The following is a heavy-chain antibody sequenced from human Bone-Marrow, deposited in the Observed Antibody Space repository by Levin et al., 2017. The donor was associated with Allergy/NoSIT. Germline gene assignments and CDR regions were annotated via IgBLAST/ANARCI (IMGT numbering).Heavy chain of an antibody. Sequence: GGSLRLSCAASGFTFSSYGMHWVRQAPGKGLEWVAVISYDGSNKYYADSVKGRFTISRDNSKNTLYLQMNSLRAEDTAVYYCAKVADIVVVTAIDYYFDYWGQGTLVTVSS. J-gene: IGHJ4*02. V-gene: IGHV3-30*18. CDR1: GFTFSSYG. CDR2: ISYDGSNK. CDR3: AKVADIVVVTAIDYYFDY. D-gene: IGHD2-21*02.